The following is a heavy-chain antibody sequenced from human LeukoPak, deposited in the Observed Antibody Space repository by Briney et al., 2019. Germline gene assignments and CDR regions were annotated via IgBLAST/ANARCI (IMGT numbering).Heavy chain of an antibody. D-gene: IGHD3-10*01. CDR1: GFTFSSYA. CDR3: AKGGGSYGSGSYYYFDY. J-gene: IGHJ4*02. Sequence: GGSLRLSCAASGFTFSSYAMSWVRQAPGKGLEWVSAISGSGGSTYYADSVKGRFTISRDNSRNTLYLKMNSLRAEDTAVYNCAKGGGSYGSGSYYYFDYWGQGTLVTVSS. CDR2: ISGSGGST. V-gene: IGHV3-23*01.